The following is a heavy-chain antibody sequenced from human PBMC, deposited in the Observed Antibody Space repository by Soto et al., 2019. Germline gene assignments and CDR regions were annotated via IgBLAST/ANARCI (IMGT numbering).Heavy chain of an antibody. V-gene: IGHV3-23*01. CDR3: AKETPAPGTFFDY. D-gene: IGHD6-13*01. J-gene: IGHJ4*02. CDR2: ISGSGGST. CDR1: GFTFSSYA. Sequence: GGSLRLSCAASGFTFSSYAMSWVRQAPGKGLEWVSDISGSGGSTFYADSVKGRFTISRDNSKNTLFLQMNSLRAEDTAVYYCAKETPAPGTFFDYWGQGTLVTVSS.